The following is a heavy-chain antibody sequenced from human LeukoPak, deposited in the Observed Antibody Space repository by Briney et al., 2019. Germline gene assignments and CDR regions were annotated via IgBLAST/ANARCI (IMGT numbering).Heavy chain of an antibody. Sequence: PGRSLRLSCAASGFTFSSYGMHWVRQAPGKGLEWVAVISYDGSNKYYADSVKGRFTISRDNSKNTLYQQMNSLRAEDTAVYYCAKDWDNGREDYWGQGTLVTVSS. CDR1: GFTFSSYG. CDR2: ISYDGSNK. J-gene: IGHJ4*02. D-gene: IGHD1-14*01. V-gene: IGHV3-30*18. CDR3: AKDWDNGREDY.